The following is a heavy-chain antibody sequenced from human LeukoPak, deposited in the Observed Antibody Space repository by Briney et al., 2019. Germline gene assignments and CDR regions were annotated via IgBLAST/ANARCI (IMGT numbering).Heavy chain of an antibody. Sequence: SETLSLTCAVYGGSFSGYYWSWIRQPPGKGLEWIGEIDHSGSTNYSPSLKSRVTISVDMSKNQFSLRLSSVTAADTAVYYCALYVSTYYSDTSASIRGASDIWGQGTVVTVSS. D-gene: IGHD3-22*01. J-gene: IGHJ3*02. CDR3: ALYVSTYYSDTSASIRGASDI. V-gene: IGHV4-34*01. CDR1: GGSFSGYY. CDR2: IDHSGST.